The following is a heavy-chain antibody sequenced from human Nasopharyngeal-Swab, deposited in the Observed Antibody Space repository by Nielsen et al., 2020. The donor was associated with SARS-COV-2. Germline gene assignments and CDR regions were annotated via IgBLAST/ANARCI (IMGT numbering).Heavy chain of an antibody. CDR3: AKDMQWGTAMADAFDI. D-gene: IGHD5-18*01. CDR2: ISWDGGST. V-gene: IGHV3-43*01. CDR1: GFTFDDYT. Sequence: GGFLRLSCAASGFTFDDYTMHWVRQAPGKGLEWVSLISWDGGSTYYADSVKGRFTISRDNSKNSLYLQMNSLRTEDTALYYCAKDMQWGTAMADAFDIWGQGTMVTVSS. J-gene: IGHJ3*02.